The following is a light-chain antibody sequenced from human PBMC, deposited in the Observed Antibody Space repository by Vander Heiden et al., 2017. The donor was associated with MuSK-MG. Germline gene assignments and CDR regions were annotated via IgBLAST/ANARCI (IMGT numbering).Light chain of an antibody. CDR2: QSN. CDR1: KFEDNY. CDR3: QTWDSRTVV. V-gene: IGLV3-1*01. Sequence: SSELTQPRSVSVSPGQPASISCSGDKFEDNYAWYQQKPGQSPVLVIYQSNRRPAGTDGRFAGSNCENTATLTISGKEAMDEDDYYCQTWDSRTVVFGGGTKLTVL. J-gene: IGLJ2*01.